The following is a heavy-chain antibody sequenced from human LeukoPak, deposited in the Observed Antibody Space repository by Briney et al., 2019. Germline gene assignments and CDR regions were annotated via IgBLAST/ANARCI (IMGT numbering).Heavy chain of an antibody. CDR3: ARGVVVIAIAPPDY. V-gene: IGHV3-53*01. J-gene: IGHJ4*02. Sequence: GGSLRLSCAASGFTVSSNYMSWVRQAPGKGLEWVSVIYSGGSTYYADSVKGRFTISRDNSKNTLYLQMNSLRAEDTAVYYCARGVVVIAIAPPDYWGQGTLVTVSS. D-gene: IGHD2-21*01. CDR2: IYSGGST. CDR1: GFTVSSNY.